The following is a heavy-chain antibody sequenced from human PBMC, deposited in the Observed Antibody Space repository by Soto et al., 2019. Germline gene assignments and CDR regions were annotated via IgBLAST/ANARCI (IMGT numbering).Heavy chain of an antibody. CDR3: ARGLSSYYYGSGSYGGGYYYYGMDV. V-gene: IGHV4-34*01. CDR1: GGSFSGYY. CDR2: INHSGST. D-gene: IGHD3-10*01. J-gene: IGHJ6*02. Sequence: SLTCAVYGGSFSGYYWSWIRQPPGKGLAWIGEINHSGSTNYNPSLKSRVTISVDTSKNQYSLKLSSVTAADTAVYYCARGLSSYYYGSGSYGGGYYYYGMDVWGQGTTVTVSS.